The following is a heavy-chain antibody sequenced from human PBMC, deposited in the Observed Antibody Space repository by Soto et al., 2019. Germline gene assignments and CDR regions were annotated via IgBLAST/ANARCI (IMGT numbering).Heavy chain of an antibody. CDR1: GITFSHSA. V-gene: IGHV1-58*01. J-gene: IGHJ4*02. Sequence: QVQLLQSGPEVKKPGTSVRVACKASGITFSHSAVQWVRQARGQGLEWIGRIVVGSGKKNHLQKFQGRLTITRDLSTSTAYMNLSGLRFDDTAVYDCAAVPFLYTDGGYYVDSWGQGTQVTVSS. D-gene: IGHD2-8*01. CDR2: IVVGSGKK. CDR3: AAVPFLYTDGGYYVDS.